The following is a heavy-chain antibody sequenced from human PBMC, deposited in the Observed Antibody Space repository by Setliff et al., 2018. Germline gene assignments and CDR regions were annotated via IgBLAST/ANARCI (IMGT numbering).Heavy chain of an antibody. CDR2: ISDTAIGI. V-gene: IGHV3-23*01. CDR3: AGVHWTTNWFLHY. D-gene: IGHD7-27*01. J-gene: IGHJ4*01. CDR1: GFTFNTYA. Sequence: PGGSLRLSCATSGFTFNTYAMSWVRQPPGKGLEWVSTISDTAIGIYYADSVRGRFTISRENSKKTLHLQMNSLRAEDTAIYYCAGVHWTTNWFLHYWGQGTLVTVSS.